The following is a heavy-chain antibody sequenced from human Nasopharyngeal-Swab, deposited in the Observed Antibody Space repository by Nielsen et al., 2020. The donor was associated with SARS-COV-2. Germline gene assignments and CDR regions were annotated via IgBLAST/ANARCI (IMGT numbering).Heavy chain of an antibody. D-gene: IGHD6-13*01. CDR2: FNPYSGVT. Sequence: ASVKVSCKASGYTFIAYDIHWVRQAPGQGLEWMGRFNPYSGVTNFAQNFQGRVTVTRDTSISTAYMELRRLTFDDTAVYYCLRDDGETLGMAAAGPPGGYWGQGTLVTVSS. CDR1: GYTFIAYD. CDR3: LRDDGETLGMAAAGPPGGY. V-gene: IGHV1-2*06. J-gene: IGHJ4*02.